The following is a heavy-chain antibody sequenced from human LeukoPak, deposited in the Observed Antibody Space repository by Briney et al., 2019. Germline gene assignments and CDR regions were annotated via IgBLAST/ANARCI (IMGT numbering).Heavy chain of an antibody. CDR2: VNPSGGST. V-gene: IGHV1-46*01. CDR1: GYTFTSYY. D-gene: IGHD6-13*01. Sequence: ASVKVSCKPSGYTFTSYYMHWVRQAPGQGLERMGIVNPSGGSTSYAQKFQGRVTMTTDTSTSTAYMELRSLRSDDTAVYYCARVGLAAAGTGDYWGQGTLVTVSS. CDR3: ARVGLAAAGTGDY. J-gene: IGHJ4*02.